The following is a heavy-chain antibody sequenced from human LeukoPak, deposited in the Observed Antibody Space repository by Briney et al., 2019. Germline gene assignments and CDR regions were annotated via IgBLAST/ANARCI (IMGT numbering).Heavy chain of an antibody. CDR1: GFTFSSYS. CDR2: ISSSSSYI. J-gene: IGHJ4*02. V-gene: IGHV3-21*01. D-gene: IGHD3-22*01. Sequence: GGSLRLSCAASGFTFSSYSMNWVRQAPGKGLEWVSSISSSSSYIYYAASVKGRFTISRDNAKNSLYLQMNSLRAEDTAVYYCARDSSGYSVFDYWGQGTLVTVSS. CDR3: ARDSSGYSVFDY.